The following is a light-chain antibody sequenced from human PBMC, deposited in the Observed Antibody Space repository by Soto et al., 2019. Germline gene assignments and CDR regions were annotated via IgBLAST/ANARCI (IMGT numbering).Light chain of an antibody. CDR1: QSVGSS. CDR3: QQYGSSLWT. CDR2: GGS. V-gene: IGKV3-20*01. Sequence: ESVLTQSPATLSLSPGERATLSCRVSQSVGSSLAWYQQKPGQAPRLLIYGGSSRATGIPDRFSGSGSGTDFTLTISRLEPEDFAVYYCQQYGSSLWTFGQGTKVDIK. J-gene: IGKJ1*01.